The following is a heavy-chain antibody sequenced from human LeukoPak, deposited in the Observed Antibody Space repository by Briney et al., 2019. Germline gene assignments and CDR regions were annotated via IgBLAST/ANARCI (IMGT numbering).Heavy chain of an antibody. V-gene: IGHV1-69*04. CDR1: GYTFTTLD. J-gene: IGHJ6*02. CDR2: IIPILGIA. Sequence: VASVKVSCKASGYTFTTLDINWVRQAPGQGLEWMGRIIPILGIANYAQKFQGRVTITADKSTSTAYMELSSLRSEDTAVYYCARADTAMPYGMDVWGQGTTVTVSS. D-gene: IGHD5-18*01. CDR3: ARADTAMPYGMDV.